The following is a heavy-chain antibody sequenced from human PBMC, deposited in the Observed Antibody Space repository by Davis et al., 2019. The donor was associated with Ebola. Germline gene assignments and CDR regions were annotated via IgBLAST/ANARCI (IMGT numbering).Heavy chain of an antibody. D-gene: IGHD1-26*01. Sequence: AASVTVSCKASGYTFTGYYLHWVRQAPGQGLEWLGWINPNSGGTNYAQKFQGWVTMTRDTSISTAYMELSRLRSDDTAVYYCARGSGYDSYGMDVWGQGTTVTVSS. CDR2: INPNSGGT. CDR1: GYTFTGYY. CDR3: ARGSGYDSYGMDV. V-gene: IGHV1-2*04. J-gene: IGHJ6*02.